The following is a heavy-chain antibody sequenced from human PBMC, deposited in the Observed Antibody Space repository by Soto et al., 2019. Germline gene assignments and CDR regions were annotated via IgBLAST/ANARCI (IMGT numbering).Heavy chain of an antibody. D-gene: IGHD3-22*01. CDR3: ARYTYYSSLSPQRPDV. V-gene: IGHV3-30-3*01. CDR2: ISYDGSNK. J-gene: IGHJ6*02. Sequence: GGSLRLSCAASGFTFSSYAMYWVRQAPGKGLEWVAVISYDGSNKYYADSVKGRFTIPRDNSKNTLYLQMNSLRAEDTAVYYCARYTYYSSLSPQRPDVWGQGTTVTAP. CDR1: GFTFSSYA.